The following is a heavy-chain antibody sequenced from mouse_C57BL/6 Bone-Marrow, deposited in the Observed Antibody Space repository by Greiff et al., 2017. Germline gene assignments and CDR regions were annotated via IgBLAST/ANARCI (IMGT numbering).Heavy chain of an antibody. J-gene: IGHJ1*03. CDR1: GYTFTSYG. D-gene: IGHD1-1*01. CDR3: ANYYGSSYWDFDV. CDR2: IYPRSGNT. V-gene: IGHV1-81*01. Sequence: QVQLKESGAELARPGASVTLSCKASGYTFTSYGISWVKQRTGQGLEWIGEIYPRSGNTYYNEKFKGKATLTADKSSSTAYMELRSLTSEDTAVYFGANYYGSSYWDFDVWGTGTTVTVSS.